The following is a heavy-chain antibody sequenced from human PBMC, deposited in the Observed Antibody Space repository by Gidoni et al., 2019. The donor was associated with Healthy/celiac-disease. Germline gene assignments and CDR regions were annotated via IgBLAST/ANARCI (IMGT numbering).Heavy chain of an antibody. CDR3: ARRGLRLGELSLYRRNAFDI. CDR2: IKQDGSEK. Sequence: EVQLVESGGGLVQPGGSLRLSCAASGFTFSSYWMSWVRQAPGKGLEWVANIKQDGSEKYYVDSVKGRFTISRDNAKNSLYLQMNSLRAEDTAVYYCARRGLRLGELSLYRRNAFDIWGQGTMVTVSS. V-gene: IGHV3-7*01. J-gene: IGHJ3*02. CDR1: GFTFSSYW. D-gene: IGHD3-16*02.